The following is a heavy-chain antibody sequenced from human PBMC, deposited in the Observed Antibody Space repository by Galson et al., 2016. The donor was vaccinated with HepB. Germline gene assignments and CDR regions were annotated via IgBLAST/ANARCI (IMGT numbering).Heavy chain of an antibody. D-gene: IGHD3-16*01. V-gene: IGHV4-30-2*06. J-gene: IGHJ4*02. CDR1: GDSISSGPYS. Sequence: TLSLTCTVSGDSISSGPYSWTWIRQSPQKGLEWIGHIYHSGTTKYASSLKSRVSMSLDRMKNQFSLRMTSVIAADTAIYYCARGRGPNWGFDFWGQGILVTVSS. CDR3: ARGRGPNWGFDF. CDR2: IYHSGTT.